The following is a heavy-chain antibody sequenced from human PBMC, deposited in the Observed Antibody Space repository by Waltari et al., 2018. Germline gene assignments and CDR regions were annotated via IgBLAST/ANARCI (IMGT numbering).Heavy chain of an antibody. CDR2: IKYDGSDK. V-gene: IGHV3-7*01. CDR3: AGGYSSYYGMDV. Sequence: EVLLVESGGGLVQPGGSLRLSCVASGFTFTASWMLWVRQAPGKGLEWVANIKYDGSDKYNVDSVEGRFTISRDNAKNSLYLQLNSLRAEDTAVYYCAGGYSSYYGMDVWGQGTTVTVSS. J-gene: IGHJ6*02. CDR1: GFTFTASW. D-gene: IGHD6-13*01.